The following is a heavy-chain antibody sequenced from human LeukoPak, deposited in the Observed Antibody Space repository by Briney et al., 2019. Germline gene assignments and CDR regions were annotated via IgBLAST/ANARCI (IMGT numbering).Heavy chain of an antibody. V-gene: IGHV4-38-2*01. CDR3: ARLRWLQLGYAFDI. CDR2: IYHSGST. J-gene: IGHJ3*02. CDR1: GYSISSGYY. Sequence: PSETLSLTCAVSGYSISSGYYWGWIRQPPGKGLEWIGSIYHSGSTYYNPSLKSRVTISVDTSKNQFSLKLSSVTAADTAVCYCARLRWLQLGYAFDIWGQGTMVTVSS. D-gene: IGHD5-24*01.